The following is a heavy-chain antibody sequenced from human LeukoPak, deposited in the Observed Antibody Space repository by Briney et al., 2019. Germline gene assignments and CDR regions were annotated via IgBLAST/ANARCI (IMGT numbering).Heavy chain of an antibody. D-gene: IGHD3-22*01. CDR3: AKVLYYYDSSGEFDY. V-gene: IGHV3-30*18. Sequence: GSLRLSCAASGFTFSSYGMHWVRQAPGKGLEWVAVISYDGSNKYYADSVKGRFTISRDNSKNTLYLQMNSLRAEDTAVYYCAKVLYYYDSSGEFDYWGQGTLVTVSS. CDR1: GFTFSSYG. CDR2: ISYDGSNK. J-gene: IGHJ4*02.